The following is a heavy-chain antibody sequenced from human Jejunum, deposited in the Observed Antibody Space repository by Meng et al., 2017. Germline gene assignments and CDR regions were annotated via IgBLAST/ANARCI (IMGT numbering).Heavy chain of an antibody. CDR3: ARHEVDFDN. CDR1: GGSISGYF. J-gene: IGHJ4*02. CDR2: FTRGGTT. V-gene: IGHV4-34*01. Sequence: QVHLNQWGAGLLKPSETLSLTCAVYGGSISGYFWSWIRQAPGEGLEWVGEFTRGGTTNYNPSLKSRVTISADTSKNQFSLTLSSVSAADTAVYYCARHEVDFDNWGQGTLVTVSS. D-gene: IGHD1-26*01.